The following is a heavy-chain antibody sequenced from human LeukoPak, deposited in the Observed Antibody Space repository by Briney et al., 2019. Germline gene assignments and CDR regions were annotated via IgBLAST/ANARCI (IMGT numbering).Heavy chain of an antibody. Sequence: GGSLRLSCAASGFTFSSYSMNWVRQAPGKGLEWVSYISSSSSTIYYADSVKGRFTISRDNAKNSLYLQMNSLRAEDTAVYYCAKDGNYEDIVVVPATYYYYYYYMDVWGKGTTVTVSS. CDR2: ISSSSSTI. CDR3: AKDGNYEDIVVVPATYYYYYYYMDV. D-gene: IGHD2-2*01. CDR1: GFTFSSYS. J-gene: IGHJ6*03. V-gene: IGHV3-48*01.